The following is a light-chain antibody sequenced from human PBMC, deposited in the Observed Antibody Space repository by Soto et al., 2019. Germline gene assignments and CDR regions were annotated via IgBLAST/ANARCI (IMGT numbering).Light chain of an antibody. V-gene: IGKV3-15*01. J-gene: IGKJ4*01. CDR3: QHYNNWPLT. Sequence: EIVMTQSPATLSVSPGERVTLSCRASQSITSDLAWYQQKRGQAPRLLMFAASTRATGIPARFSGSGSGTEFTLTISSLQSEDFAVYYCQHYNNWPLTFGGGTKVEIK. CDR2: AAS. CDR1: QSITSD.